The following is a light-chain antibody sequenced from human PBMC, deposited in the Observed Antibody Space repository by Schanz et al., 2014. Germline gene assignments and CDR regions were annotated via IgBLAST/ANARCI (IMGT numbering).Light chain of an antibody. Sequence: EIVLTQSPGTLSLSPGERATLSCRASQSVSSSYLAWYQQKPGQAPRSLIYGASSRATGIPDRFSGSGSGTEFTLTISSLQSEDFAVYYCQQYNNWPRGTFGQGTKLEI. V-gene: IGKV3-20*01. J-gene: IGKJ2*02. CDR1: QSVSSSY. CDR3: QQYNNWPRGT. CDR2: GAS.